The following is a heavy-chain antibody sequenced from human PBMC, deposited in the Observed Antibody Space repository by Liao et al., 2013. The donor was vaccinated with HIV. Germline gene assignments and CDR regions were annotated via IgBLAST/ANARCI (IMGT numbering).Heavy chain of an antibody. CDR1: GGSISSYY. CDR2: IYTSGST. Sequence: QVQLQESGPGLVKPSETLSLTCTVSGGSISSYYWSWIRQPAGKGLEWIGRIYTSGSTNYNPSLESRVTISSDTSKNQFSLKLNSVTAADAAIYFCARVAPDYYDSSGYSHFDYWGQGTLVTVSS. J-gene: IGHJ4*02. V-gene: IGHV4-4*07. CDR3: ARVAPDYYDSSGYSHFDY. D-gene: IGHD3-22*01.